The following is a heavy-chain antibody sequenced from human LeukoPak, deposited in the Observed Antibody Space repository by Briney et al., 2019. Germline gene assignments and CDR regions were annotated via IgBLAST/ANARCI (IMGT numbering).Heavy chain of an antibody. J-gene: IGHJ4*02. Sequence: PGGSLRLSCAASGFTFSGYAMSWVRQTPEKGLEWVSVISGSDGSTYYADSVRGRFTISRDDSGNTLFLQMNSLRAEDTAVYYCARQVSCDTTTCYAGMPPDYWGQGTLVTVSS. V-gene: IGHV3-23*01. CDR3: ARQVSCDTTTCYAGMPPDY. CDR1: GFTFSGYA. CDR2: ISGSDGST. D-gene: IGHD2-2*01.